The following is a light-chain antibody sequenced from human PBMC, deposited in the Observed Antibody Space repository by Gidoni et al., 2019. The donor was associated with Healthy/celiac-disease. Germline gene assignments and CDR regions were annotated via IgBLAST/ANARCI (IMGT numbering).Light chain of an antibody. CDR1: QSISSY. Sequence: DIQMTQSPSSLSASVGDRVTITRRASQSISSYLNWYQQKPGTAPKLLIYAASSLQSGVPARFSGSGSGTDFTLSISSLRPEDFATYYCQQSYSTPPRTFGQGTKVEIK. CDR3: QQSYSTPPRT. J-gene: IGKJ1*01. CDR2: AAS. V-gene: IGKV1-39*01.